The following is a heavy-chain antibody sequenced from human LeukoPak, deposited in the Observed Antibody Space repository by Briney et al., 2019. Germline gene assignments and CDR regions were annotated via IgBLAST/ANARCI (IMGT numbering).Heavy chain of an antibody. CDR2: IYYSGST. V-gene: IGHV4-59*06. J-gene: IGHJ4*02. D-gene: IGHD3-10*01. CDR1: GGSITSYY. Sequence: SETLSLTCTVSGGSITSYYWSWIRQHPGKGLEWIGYIYYSGSTYYNPSLKSRVTISVDTSKNQFSLELSSVTAADTAVYYCASIDYYGSGTFDYWGQGTLVTVSS. CDR3: ASIDYYGSGTFDY.